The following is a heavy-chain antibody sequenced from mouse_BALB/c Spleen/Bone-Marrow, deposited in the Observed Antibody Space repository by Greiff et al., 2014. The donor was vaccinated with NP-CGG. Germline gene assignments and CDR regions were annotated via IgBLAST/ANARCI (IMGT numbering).Heavy chain of an antibody. D-gene: IGHD4-1*01. CDR1: GFNIKDTY. V-gene: IGHV14-3*02. CDR3: ARWEYYAMDY. Sequence: VQLQQSGAELVKPGASVKLSCTASGFNIKDTYMHWVKQRSEQGLEWIGRIDPANGNTKYDPKFQGKATITADTSSNTAYLQLSSLTSEDTAVYYCARWEYYAMDYWGQGTSVTVSP. J-gene: IGHJ4*01. CDR2: IDPANGNT.